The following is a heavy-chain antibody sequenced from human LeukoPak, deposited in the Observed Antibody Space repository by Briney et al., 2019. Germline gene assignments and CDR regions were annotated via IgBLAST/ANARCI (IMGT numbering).Heavy chain of an antibody. V-gene: IGHV4-31*03. CDR3: ARAKGYYYYGMDV. J-gene: IGHJ6*02. CDR2: IYYSGST. Sequence: PSETLSLTCTVSGGSISSGGYYWSWIRQHPGKGLEWIGYIYYSGSTYYNPSLKSRVTISVDTSKNQFSLKLGSVTAADTAVYYCARAKGYYYYGMDVWGQGTTVTVSS. CDR1: GGSISSGGYY.